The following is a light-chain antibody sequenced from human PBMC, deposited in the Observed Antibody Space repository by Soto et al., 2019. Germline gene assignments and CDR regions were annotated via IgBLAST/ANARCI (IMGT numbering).Light chain of an antibody. J-gene: IGKJ3*01. CDR1: QGINNY. V-gene: IGKV1-27*01. CDR3: QKHNSAPLF. Sequence: DIQMTQSPFSLSASVGDRDTITCRASQGINNYLAWFQQKPGKVPKLLIYATSTLQSGVPSRFSGSGFGTDFTLTISSLQPEDVATYYCQKHNSAPLFFGPGTKVDIK. CDR2: ATS.